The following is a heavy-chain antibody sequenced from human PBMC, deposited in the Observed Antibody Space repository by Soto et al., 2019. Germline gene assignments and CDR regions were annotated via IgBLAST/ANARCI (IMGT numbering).Heavy chain of an antibody. CDR1: GGSFSRGFW. CDR3: ARGGGLYTRWYEGWFDS. CDR2: IYDSGTT. J-gene: IGHJ5*01. D-gene: IGHD6-13*01. Sequence: QVQLQESGPGLVKPSGTLSLTCAVSGGSFSRGFWWSWVRQSPGKGLDWIGEIYDSGTTNYSPSLSRRVTIAVDKSQNQFSLSLRSVTAADTAVYYCARGGGLYTRWYEGWFDSWGQGTLVTVSS. V-gene: IGHV4-4*02.